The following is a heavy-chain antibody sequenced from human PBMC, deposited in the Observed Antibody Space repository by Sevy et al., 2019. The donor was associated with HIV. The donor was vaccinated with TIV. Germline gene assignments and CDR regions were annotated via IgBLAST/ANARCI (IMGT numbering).Heavy chain of an antibody. CDR2: ISDRSDTI. CDR1: GFIFSNYY. Sequence: GGSLRRSCAASGFIFSNYYMTWVRQAPGKGLEWVSYISDRSDTISYADSVKGRFTISRDNAKNALYLQMSSLRGEDTAVYYCARVRDRYCSGGSCYYGYFVDCWGQGTLVTVSS. CDR3: ARVRDRYCSGGSCYYGYFVDC. V-gene: IGHV3-48*01. J-gene: IGHJ4*02. D-gene: IGHD2-15*01.